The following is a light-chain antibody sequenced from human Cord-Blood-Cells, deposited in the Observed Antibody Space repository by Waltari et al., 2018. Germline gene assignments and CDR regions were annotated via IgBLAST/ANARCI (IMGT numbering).Light chain of an antibody. CDR1: QSVVYSSNNKNY. Sequence: DIVMTKSPDSLAVSLGERATINCKSSQSVVYSSNNKNYLAWYQQKPGQPPKLLIYWAYTRESGVPYRFSGSWSGTDFTLTISSLQAEDVAVYYCQQYYSTPYTFGQWTKLEIK. CDR3: QQYYSTPYT. V-gene: IGKV4-1*01. J-gene: IGKJ2*01. CDR2: WAY.